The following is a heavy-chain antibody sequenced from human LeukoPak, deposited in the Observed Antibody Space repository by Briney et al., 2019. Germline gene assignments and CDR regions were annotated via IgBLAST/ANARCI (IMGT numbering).Heavy chain of an antibody. CDR3: VSGGYH. CDR1: GGSFSGYY. D-gene: IGHD1-14*01. Sequence: SETLSLTCAVYGGSFSGYYWSWIRQPPGKGLEWIGEINHSGSTNYNPSLKSRVTISVDTSKNQFSLKLSSVTAADTAVYYCVSGGYHWGQGTLVTVSS. CDR2: INHSGST. V-gene: IGHV4-34*01. J-gene: IGHJ5*02.